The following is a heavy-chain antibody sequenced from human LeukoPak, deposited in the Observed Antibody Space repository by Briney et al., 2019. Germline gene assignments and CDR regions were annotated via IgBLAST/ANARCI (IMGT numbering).Heavy chain of an antibody. CDR1: GFTFSSYS. CDR2: IKSSGSTI. CDR3: TRDRDIFDI. J-gene: IGHJ3*02. Sequence: GGSLRLSCAASGFTFSSYSMNWVRQAPGKGLEWISYIKSSGSTIFYADSVRGRFTISRDNAKSSLSLQMSSLRDEDTAVYYCTRDRDIFDIWGQGTMVTVSS. V-gene: IGHV3-48*02. D-gene: IGHD3-10*01.